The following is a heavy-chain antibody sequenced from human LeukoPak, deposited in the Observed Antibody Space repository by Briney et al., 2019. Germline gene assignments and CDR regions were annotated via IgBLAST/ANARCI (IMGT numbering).Heavy chain of an antibody. CDR1: GFTLSSYW. V-gene: IGHV3-74*01. CDR2: IKSDGSDT. Sequence: GGSLRLSCAASGFTLSSYWMHWVRQVPGKGLVWVSRIKSDGSDTRYADSVKGRFTISRDNAKNTLYLQMNSLRAEDTAVYYCARERGRGRDSPWFDYWGQGTLVTVSS. D-gene: IGHD1-26*01. J-gene: IGHJ4*02. CDR3: ARERGRGRDSPWFDY.